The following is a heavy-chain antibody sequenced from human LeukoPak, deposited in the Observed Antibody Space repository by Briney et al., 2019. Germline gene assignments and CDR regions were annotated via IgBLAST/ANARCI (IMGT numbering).Heavy chain of an antibody. CDR2: IYSGGST. CDR3: ARVVVISPGASSWYFDL. D-gene: IGHD3-22*01. CDR1: GFTVSSNY. V-gene: IGHV3-53*01. Sequence: GGSLRLSCAASGFTVSSNYMSWVRQAPGKGLELVSVIYSGGSTYYADSVKGRFTISRDNSKNTLYLQMNSLRAEDTAVYYCARVVVISPGASSWYFDLWGRGTLVTVSS. J-gene: IGHJ2*01.